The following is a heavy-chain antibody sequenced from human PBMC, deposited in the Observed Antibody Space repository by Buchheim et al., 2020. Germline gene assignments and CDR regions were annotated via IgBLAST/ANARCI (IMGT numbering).Heavy chain of an antibody. D-gene: IGHD2-15*01. CDR3: ARHYCSGGSCYFDY. J-gene: IGHJ4*02. CDR1: GGSISSYY. V-gene: IGHV4-59*08. Sequence: QVQLQESGPGLVKPSETLSLTCTVSGGSISSYYWSWIRQPPGKGLEWIGYIYYSGSTNYNPSLKSRVTISVDTSKNQFSLKLSSVTAADTAVYYCARHYCSGGSCYFDYWGQGTL. CDR2: IYYSGST.